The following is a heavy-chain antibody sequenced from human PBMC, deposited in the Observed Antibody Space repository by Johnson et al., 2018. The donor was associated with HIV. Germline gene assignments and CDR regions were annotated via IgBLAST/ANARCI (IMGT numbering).Heavy chain of an antibody. D-gene: IGHD6-13*01. V-gene: IGHV3-66*01. CDR3: ARERIAAAGLDAFDI. CDR1: GFTVSSNY. J-gene: IGHJ3*02. CDR2: FYSDSNT. Sequence: VQLVESGGGLVQPGGSLRLSCAASGFTVSSNYMSWVRQAPGKGLEWVSVFYSDSNTYSSGSVKGRFTISRDNSKNTLYLQMNSLRAEDTAVYYCARERIAAAGLDAFDIWGQGTMVTVSS.